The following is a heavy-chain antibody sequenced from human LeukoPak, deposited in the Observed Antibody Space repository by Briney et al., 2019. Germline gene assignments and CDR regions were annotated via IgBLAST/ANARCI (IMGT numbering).Heavy chain of an antibody. CDR3: VRESGRQRAFDI. J-gene: IGHJ3*02. CDR1: GFSFNNYV. V-gene: IGHV3-30-3*01. D-gene: IGHD5-18*01. Sequence: GGSLRLSCAASGFSFNNYVMHWVRQGPGKGLQWLSFISYDTINKYYADSVKGRFTISRDNSKNMLYLEINSLRAEDTAVYYCVRESGRQRAFDIWGQGTVVTVS. CDR2: ISYDTINK.